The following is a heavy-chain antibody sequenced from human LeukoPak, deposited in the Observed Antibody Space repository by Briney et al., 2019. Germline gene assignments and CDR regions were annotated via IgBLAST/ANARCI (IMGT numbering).Heavy chain of an antibody. CDR2: INHSGST. J-gene: IGHJ4*02. CDR1: GGSFSGYY. V-gene: IGHV4-34*01. CDR3: ARMRIYGFYDYVWGSYRYTGFDY. D-gene: IGHD3-16*02. Sequence: PSETLSLTCAVYGGSFSGYYWSWIRQPPGKGLEWIGEINHSGSTNYNPSLKSRVTISVDTSKNQFSLKLSSVTAADTAVYYCARMRIYGFYDYVWGSYRYTGFDYWGQGTLVTVSS.